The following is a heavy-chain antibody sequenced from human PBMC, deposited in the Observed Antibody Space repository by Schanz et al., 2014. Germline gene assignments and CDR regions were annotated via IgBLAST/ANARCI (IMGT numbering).Heavy chain of an antibody. J-gene: IGHJ4*02. D-gene: IGHD6-13*01. CDR2: VSRSTPDI. CDR1: GFTFSSYS. CDR3: VSQTGSPNY. Sequence: EVQLVESGGGLVQLGGPLRLSCTASGFTFSSYSMNWVRQAPGKGLEWVSYVSRSTPDIYYADSVKGRFTMSRDNAKNSMFLQMNSLRVEDTAVYFCVSQTGSPNYWGQGTLVTVSS. V-gene: IGHV3-48*01.